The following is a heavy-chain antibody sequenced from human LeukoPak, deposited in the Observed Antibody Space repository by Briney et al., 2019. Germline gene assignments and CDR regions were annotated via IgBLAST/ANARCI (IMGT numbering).Heavy chain of an antibody. V-gene: IGHV3-74*01. Sequence: PGGSLRLCCAASGFTFSSYWMHWVRQAPGKGLVWVSRINSDGSSTSYADSVKGRFTISRDNAKNTLYLQMNSLRAEDTAVYYCARVYSSGWYGYYFDYWGQGTLVTVSS. CDR1: GFTFSSYW. D-gene: IGHD6-19*01. CDR3: ARVYSSGWYGYYFDY. J-gene: IGHJ4*02. CDR2: INSDGSST.